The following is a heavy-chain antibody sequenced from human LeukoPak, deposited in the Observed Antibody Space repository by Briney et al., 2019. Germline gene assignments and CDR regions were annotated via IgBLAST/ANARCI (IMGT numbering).Heavy chain of an antibody. J-gene: IGHJ6*02. CDR1: GGSFSGYY. Sequence: KPSETLSLTCAVYGGSFSGYYWSWIRQPPGKGLEWIGEINHSGSTNYNPSLKSRVTISVGTSKNQFSLKLSSVTAADTAVYYCARARPLEWSPYYYYGMDVWGQGTTVTVSS. D-gene: IGHD3-3*01. CDR3: ARARPLEWSPYYYYGMDV. V-gene: IGHV4-34*01. CDR2: INHSGST.